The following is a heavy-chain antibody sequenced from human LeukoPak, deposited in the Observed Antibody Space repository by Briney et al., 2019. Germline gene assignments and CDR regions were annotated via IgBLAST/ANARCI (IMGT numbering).Heavy chain of an antibody. D-gene: IGHD5-18*01. CDR3: ARDRGYSYGSFDY. CDR2: IKQDGSEM. CDR1: EFTFSNYW. Sequence: GGSLRLSCAASEFTFSNYWMSWVRQVPGKGLEWVANIKQDGSEMYYVDSVEGRFTISRDKSKSSLYLQMNSLRAEDTAVYFCARDRGYSYGSFDYWGQGTPVTVSS. V-gene: IGHV3-7*05. J-gene: IGHJ4*02.